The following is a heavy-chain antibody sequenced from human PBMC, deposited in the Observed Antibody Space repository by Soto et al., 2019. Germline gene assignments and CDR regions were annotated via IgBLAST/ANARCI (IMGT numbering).Heavy chain of an antibody. J-gene: IGHJ4*02. CDR3: ARCASSCSLGF. CDR2: IYYSGST. Sequence: SETLSLTCTVSGCSISSGYYYWSWIRQPPGKGLEWIGYIYYSGSTYYNPSLMSRVTISVDTSKNQFSLKLSSVTAADTAVYYCARCASSCSLGFWGQGTLVTVSS. V-gene: IGHV4-30-4*01. D-gene: IGHD2-15*01. CDR1: GCSISSGYYY.